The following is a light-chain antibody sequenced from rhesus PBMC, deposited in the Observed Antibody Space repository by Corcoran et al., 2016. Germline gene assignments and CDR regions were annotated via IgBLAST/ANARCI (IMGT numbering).Light chain of an antibody. CDR2: GAS. CDR1: QSVSSH. Sequence: EIVMTQSPATLALSPGDKATLSCRASQSVSSHLAWYQQKPGQAPRLLIYGASSRATGIPDRFSGGGSGTEFTLTISSLGPEGVGVYFCLQGNNWPYSFGQGTKVEIK. CDR3: LQGNNWPYS. J-gene: IGKJ2*01. V-gene: IGKV3-24*04.